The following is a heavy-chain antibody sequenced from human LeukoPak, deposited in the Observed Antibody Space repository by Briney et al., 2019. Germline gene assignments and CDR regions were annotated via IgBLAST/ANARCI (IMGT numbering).Heavy chain of an antibody. CDR2: IYPGDSDT. CDR3: AKYLGYCSGGSCVIDY. Sequence: GESLKISCKGSGYSFTSYWIGWVRQMPGKGLEWMGIIYPGDSDTRYSPSFQGQVTISADKSISTAYLQWSSLQASDTAMYYCAKYLGYCSGGSCVIDYWGQGTLATVSS. V-gene: IGHV5-51*01. D-gene: IGHD2-15*01. CDR1: GYSFTSYW. J-gene: IGHJ4*02.